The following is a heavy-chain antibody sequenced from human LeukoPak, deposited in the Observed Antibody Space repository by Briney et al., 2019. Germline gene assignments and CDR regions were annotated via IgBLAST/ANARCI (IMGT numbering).Heavy chain of an antibody. CDR3: ARLGSGELDIDY. CDR1: GFTFSSYA. Sequence: PGGPLRLSCAASGFTFSSYAMHWVRQAPGKGLEYVSAISSNGGSTYYANSVKGRFTISRDNSKNTLYLQMGSLRAEDMAVYYCARLGSGELDIDYWGQGTLVTVSS. CDR2: ISSNGGST. V-gene: IGHV3-64*01. D-gene: IGHD1-26*01. J-gene: IGHJ4*02.